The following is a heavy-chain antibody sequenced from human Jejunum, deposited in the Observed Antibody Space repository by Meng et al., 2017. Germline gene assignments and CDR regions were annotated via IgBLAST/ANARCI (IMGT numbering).Heavy chain of an antibody. CDR2: TYYRSKWYN. D-gene: IGHD1-26*01. V-gene: IGHV6-1*01. CDR3: AWWDSGRKIFDY. Sequence: SQTSSLTCSISGDSVPSISAALNWIRQSPSRGLEWLGRTYYRSKWYNDYAVSVKRRITVNPDTSKNQFSLQLNSVTLEDTAVYYCAWWDSGRKIFDYWGQGTLVTVSS. J-gene: IGHJ4*02. CDR1: GDSVPSISAA.